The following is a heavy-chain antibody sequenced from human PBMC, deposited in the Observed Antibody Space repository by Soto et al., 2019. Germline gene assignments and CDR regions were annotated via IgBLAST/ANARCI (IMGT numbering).Heavy chain of an antibody. D-gene: IGHD1-20*01. J-gene: IGHJ3*01. CDR1: GFPYLIDP. V-gene: IGHV3-23*01. CDR3: AKDRMSYNSVWDPFDV. Sequence: PGRPLSLSCRASGFPYLIDPMRLVRRARGKGPEWVSSIGGGDDTYYADSVTGRFTISRDNSKSTLFLQMNSLRAEGTAVYYCAKDRMSYNSVWDPFDVWGQGTLVTVSS. CDR2: IGGGDDT.